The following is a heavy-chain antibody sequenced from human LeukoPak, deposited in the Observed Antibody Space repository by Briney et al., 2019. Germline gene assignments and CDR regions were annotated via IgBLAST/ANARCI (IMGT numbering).Heavy chain of an antibody. V-gene: IGHV3-30*18. CDR1: GFTFSSYG. Sequence: GGSLRLSCAASGFTFSSYGVHWVRQAPGKGLEWVAVISYDGSNKYYADSVKGRFTISRDNSKNTLYLQMNSLRAEDTAVYYCAKDPGKDYYYYGMDVWGQGTTVTVSS. CDR2: ISYDGSNK. CDR3: AKDPGKDYYYYGMDV. J-gene: IGHJ6*02.